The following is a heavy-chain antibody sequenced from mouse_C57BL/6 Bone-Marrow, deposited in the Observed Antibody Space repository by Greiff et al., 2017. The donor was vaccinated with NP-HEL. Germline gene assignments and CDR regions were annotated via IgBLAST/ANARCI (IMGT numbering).Heavy chain of an antibody. CDR2: IYPGSGST. Sequence: VQLQQPGAELVKPGASVKMSCKASGYTFTSYWITWVKQRPGQGLEWIGDIYPGSGSTNYNEKFKSKATLTVDTSSSTAYMQLSSLTSEDSAVYYCARGFYDYDRYFDVWGTGTTVTVSS. D-gene: IGHD2-4*01. J-gene: IGHJ1*03. CDR3: ARGFYDYDRYFDV. V-gene: IGHV1-55*01. CDR1: GYTFTSYW.